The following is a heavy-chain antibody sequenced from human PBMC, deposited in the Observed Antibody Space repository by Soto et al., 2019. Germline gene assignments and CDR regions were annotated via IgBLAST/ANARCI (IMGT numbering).Heavy chain of an antibody. CDR2: IIPIFGTA. D-gene: IGHD5-12*01. CDR1: GGTFSSYG. CDR3: ASGRAEMATIRNYYYGMDV. J-gene: IGHJ6*02. V-gene: IGHV1-69*13. Sequence: ASVKVSCKASGGTFSSYGISWVRQAPGQGLEWMGGIIPIFGTANYAQKFQGRVTITADESTSTAYMELSSLRSEDTAVYYCASGRAEMATIRNYYYGMDVCGQGTTVTVSS.